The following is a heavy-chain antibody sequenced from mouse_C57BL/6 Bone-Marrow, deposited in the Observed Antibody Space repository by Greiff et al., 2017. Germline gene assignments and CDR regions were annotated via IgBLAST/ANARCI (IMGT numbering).Heavy chain of an antibody. D-gene: IGHD1-1*01. V-gene: IGHV14-4*01. J-gene: IGHJ2*01. CDR3: TSYGRFAY. CDR2: IGPENGTT. Sequence: VQLQQSGAGLVRPGASVKLSCAASGFNIKDDDMHWVRQRPEQGLEWVGWIGPENGTTEYASTFQGRATITADTSSNTAYLQLSSLTSEDTAVYYCTSYGRFAYWGQGTMLTVSA. CDR1: GFNIKDDD.